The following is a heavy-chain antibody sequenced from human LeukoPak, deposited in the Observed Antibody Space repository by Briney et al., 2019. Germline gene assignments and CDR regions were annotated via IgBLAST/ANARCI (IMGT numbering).Heavy chain of an antibody. V-gene: IGHV4-59*01. D-gene: IGHD3-3*01. CDR2: IYYSGST. CDR1: GGSISSYY. CDR3: ARAPGGDYGFWSGRSYYFDY. J-gene: IGHJ4*02. Sequence: SETLSLTCTVSGGSISSYYWSWIRQPPGKGLEWIGYIYYSGSTNYNPSLKSRVTISVDTSKNQFSLKLSSVTAADTAVYYCARAPGGDYGFWSGRSYYFDYWGQGTLVTVSS.